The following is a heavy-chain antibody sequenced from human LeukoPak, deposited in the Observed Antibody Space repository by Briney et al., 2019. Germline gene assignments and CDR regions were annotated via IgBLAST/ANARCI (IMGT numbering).Heavy chain of an antibody. Sequence: PGGSLRLSCAASGFTFDDYGMSWVRQAPGKGLEWVSGINWNGGSTGYGDSVKGRFTISRDNAKNSLYLQMNSLRAEDTALYYCAKVASDSSGWYHFDYWGQGTLVTVSS. CDR3: AKVASDSSGWYHFDY. V-gene: IGHV3-20*04. D-gene: IGHD6-19*01. J-gene: IGHJ4*02. CDR2: INWNGGST. CDR1: GFTFDDYG.